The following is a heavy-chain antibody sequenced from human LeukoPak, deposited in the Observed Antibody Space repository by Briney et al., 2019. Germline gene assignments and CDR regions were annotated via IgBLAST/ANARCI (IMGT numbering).Heavy chain of an antibody. CDR1: GYDFSTYW. J-gene: IGHJ5*02. CDR2: IYPAQATT. D-gene: IGHD3-10*01. Sequence: GESLKISCKGFGYDFSTYWIGWFRQVPGEGLEFMGIIYPAQATTHYSRSFQGKANISADKSTRTAYLQWSSPKASDTALHYCACRKYYSTWSDPWGQGTLVTV. V-gene: IGHV5-51*01. CDR3: ACRKYYSTWSDP.